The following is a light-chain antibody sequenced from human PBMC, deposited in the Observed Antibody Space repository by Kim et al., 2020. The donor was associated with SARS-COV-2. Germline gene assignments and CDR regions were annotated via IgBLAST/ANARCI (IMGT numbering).Light chain of an antibody. Sequence: ASVGDRGAVTCRARQDISNYVAWFQQRPGKAPKSLIYAASTLQSGVTSRFSGSRSGTHFTLTISSLQPEDSATYYCHQYNYDPQTFGQGTKVDI. CDR3: HQYNYDPQT. J-gene: IGKJ1*01. CDR1: QDISNY. CDR2: AAS. V-gene: IGKV1-16*01.